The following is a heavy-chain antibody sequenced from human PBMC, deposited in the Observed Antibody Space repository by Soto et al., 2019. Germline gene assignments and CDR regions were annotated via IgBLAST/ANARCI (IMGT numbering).Heavy chain of an antibody. D-gene: IGHD3-9*01. V-gene: IGHV4-39*01. CDR2: IYYSGST. CDR3: ARPRDASIFIGSVFDY. J-gene: IGHJ4*01. Sequence: PPGKGLEWIGSIYYSGSTYYNPSLKRRVTISVDTSKNQFSLKLSSVTAADTAVYFCARPRDASIFIGSVFDYRG.